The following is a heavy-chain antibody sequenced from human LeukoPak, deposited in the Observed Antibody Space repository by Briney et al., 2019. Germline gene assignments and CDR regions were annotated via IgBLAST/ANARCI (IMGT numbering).Heavy chain of an antibody. J-gene: IGHJ4*02. CDR2: IIPIFGTA. V-gene: IGHV1-69*01. CDR1: GGTFSSYA. Sequence: SVKVSCKASGGTFSSYALSWVRQAPGQGLEWMGGIIPIFGTANYAQKFQGRVTITADESTSTAYMELSSLRSEDTAVYYCAREECSGGSCYFDYWGQGTLVTVSS. D-gene: IGHD2-15*01. CDR3: AREECSGGSCYFDY.